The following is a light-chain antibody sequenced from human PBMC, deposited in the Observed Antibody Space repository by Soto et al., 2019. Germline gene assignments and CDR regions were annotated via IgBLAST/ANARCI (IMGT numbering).Light chain of an antibody. CDR3: QQRNNWPPIT. CDR1: QSVRRY. CDR2: DAS. Sequence: VLKKSAATVSLSPGERATLSCRASQSVRRYLAWYQQKPGQAPRLLIYDASTRATGIPARFSGSGSETDFTLTITSLEPEDFAVYYCQQRNNWPPITFGQGTRLEIK. J-gene: IGKJ5*01. V-gene: IGKV3-11*01.